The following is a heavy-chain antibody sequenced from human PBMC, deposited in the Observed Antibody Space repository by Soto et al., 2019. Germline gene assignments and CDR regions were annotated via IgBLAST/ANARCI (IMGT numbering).Heavy chain of an antibody. CDR1: GFTFSSFA. Sequence: GGSLRLSCGASGFTFSSFAMNWVRQAPGKGLEWVSSTTVSGGLTHYADSVKGRFTMSRDNSKNTLYLQMDNLRAEDTAVYYCAKVGKSNSWDMWSDSWGQGTPVTVSS. J-gene: IGHJ5*01. V-gene: IGHV3-23*01. CDR3: AKVGKSNSWDMWSDS. CDR2: TTVSGGLT. D-gene: IGHD1-26*01.